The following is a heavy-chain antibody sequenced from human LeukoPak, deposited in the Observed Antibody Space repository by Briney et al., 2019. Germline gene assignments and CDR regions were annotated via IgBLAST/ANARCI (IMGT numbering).Heavy chain of an antibody. V-gene: IGHV3-21*01. CDR1: GFTFSSYS. J-gene: IGHJ6*02. CDR3: ARDNGDSGSTSCYYYGMDV. D-gene: IGHD6-19*01. Sequence: PGGSLRLSCAASGFTFSSYSMSWVRQAPGKGLEWVSSISSSSSYIYYADSVKGRFTISRDNAKNSLYLQMNSLRAEDTAVYYCARDNGDSGSTSCYYYGMDVWGQGTTVTVSS. CDR2: ISSSSSYI.